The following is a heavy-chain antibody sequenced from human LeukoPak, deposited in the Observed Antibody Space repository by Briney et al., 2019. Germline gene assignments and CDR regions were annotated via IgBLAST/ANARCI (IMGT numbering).Heavy chain of an antibody. CDR2: IIPIFGTA. J-gene: IGHJ4*02. Sequence: SVKVPCKASGGTFSSYAISWVRQAPGQGLEWMGGIIPIFGTANYAQKFQGRVTITTDESTSTAYMELSSLRSEDTAVYYCARKIFDSSGYYYFDYWGQGTLVTVSS. V-gene: IGHV1-69*05. D-gene: IGHD3-22*01. CDR1: GGTFSSYA. CDR3: ARKIFDSSGYYYFDY.